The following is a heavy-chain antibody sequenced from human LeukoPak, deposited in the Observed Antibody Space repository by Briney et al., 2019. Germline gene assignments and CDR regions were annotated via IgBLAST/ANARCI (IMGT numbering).Heavy chain of an antibody. V-gene: IGHV1-69*05. D-gene: IGHD6-13*01. CDR3: ARAFQQLVRHGAFDI. Sequence: GASVKVSCKASGGTFRNHAISWVRQAPGQGLEWMGRIIPIFGTANYAQKFQGRVTITTDESTSTAYMQLSTLRSEDTAVYYCARAFQQLVRHGAFDIWGQGTMVTVSS. CDR1: GGTFRNHA. CDR2: IIPIFGTA. J-gene: IGHJ3*02.